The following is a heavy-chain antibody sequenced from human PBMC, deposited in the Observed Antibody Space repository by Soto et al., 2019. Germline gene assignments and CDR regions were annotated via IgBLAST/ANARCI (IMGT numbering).Heavy chain of an antibody. V-gene: IGHV3-53*01. CDR2: LYRGGVA. D-gene: IGHD2-2*01. J-gene: IGHJ3*01. CDR3: ARARVEVPAHPRLDAFDL. Sequence: EVQLVESGGGLIQPGGSLRLACVASGFTVRDNFMIWVRQAPGRGLEWVSALYRGGVAYYADAVKGRFIVSRDHPDNTLYLHMTSLRADDSAIYYCARARVEVPAHPRLDAFDLWGQGTVVTVS. CDR1: GFTVRDNF.